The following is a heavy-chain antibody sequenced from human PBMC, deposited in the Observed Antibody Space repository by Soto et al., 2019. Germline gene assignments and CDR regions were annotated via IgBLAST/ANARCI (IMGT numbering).Heavy chain of an antibody. CDR1: GGTFSSYA. CDR2: IIPIFGTA. J-gene: IGHJ6*02. CDR3: AREAKKDIVVVPAARVQYGMDV. D-gene: IGHD2-2*01. V-gene: IGHV1-69*13. Sequence: ASVKVSCKASGGTFSSYAISWVRQAPGQGLEWMGGIIPIFGTANYAQKFQGRVTITADESTSTACMELSSLRSEDTAVYYCAREAKKDIVVVPAARVQYGMDVWGQGTTVTVSS.